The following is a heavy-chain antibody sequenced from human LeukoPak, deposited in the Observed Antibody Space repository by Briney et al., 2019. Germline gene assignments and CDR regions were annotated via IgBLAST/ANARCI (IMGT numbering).Heavy chain of an antibody. D-gene: IGHD1-26*01. CDR3: ARGSGSYYRFDY. CDR2: INPNSGGT. J-gene: IGHJ4*02. CDR1: GYTFTGYY. Sequence: ASVKVSCKASGYTFTGYYIHWVRQAPGQGLEWMGWINPNSGGTNYAQKFQGRVTMTRDTSISTAYMELSRLRSDDTAVYYCARGSGSYYRFDYWGQGTLVTVSS. V-gene: IGHV1-2*02.